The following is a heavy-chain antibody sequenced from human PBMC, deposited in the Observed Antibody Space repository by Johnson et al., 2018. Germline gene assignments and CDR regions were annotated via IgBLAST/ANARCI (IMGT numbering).Heavy chain of an antibody. D-gene: IGHD5-12*01. Sequence: QVQLVQSGAEMTKPGSSVKVFCKASADTLHNYAFTWMRQAPGQGLEWMGGIIPFFHITNSTQEFQARLTITADESSRTIYMELTTPTSDDTAVYYCARSRGYSGYNRADFYYYCMHVWGPGTTVTVS. V-gene: IGHV1-69*01. CDR2: IIPFFHIT. CDR1: ADTLHNYA. J-gene: IGHJ6*02. CDR3: ARSRGYSGYNRADFYYYCMHV.